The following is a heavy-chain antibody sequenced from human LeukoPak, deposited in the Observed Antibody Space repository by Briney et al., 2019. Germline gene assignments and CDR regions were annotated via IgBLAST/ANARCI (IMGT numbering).Heavy chain of an antibody. J-gene: IGHJ4*01. CDR2: ISGSGGST. V-gene: IGHV3-23*01. CDR1: GFTFSIYG. Sequence: GGSLRLSCAASGFTFSIYGMSWVRQAPGKGLEWVSTISGSGGSTYYADSMKGRFTISRDNAKNSLYLQLNSLRPEDTALYYCSTEPRSLLYWGHGTLVTVSS. CDR3: STEPRSLLY. D-gene: IGHD4-17*01.